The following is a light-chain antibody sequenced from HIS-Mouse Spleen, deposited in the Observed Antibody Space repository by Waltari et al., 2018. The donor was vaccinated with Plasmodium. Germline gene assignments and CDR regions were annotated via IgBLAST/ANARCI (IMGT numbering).Light chain of an antibody. CDR1: SSDVGSYNL. CDR3: CSYAGSSTNWV. Sequence: QSALTQPASVSGSPGQSITISCTGTSSDVGSYNLVSWYQQHPGKAPKLMIYEGSKRLLGVSNRFSGSKSGNTASLTISGLQAEDEADYYCCSYAGSSTNWVFGGGTKLTVL. CDR2: EGS. V-gene: IGLV2-23*01. J-gene: IGLJ3*02.